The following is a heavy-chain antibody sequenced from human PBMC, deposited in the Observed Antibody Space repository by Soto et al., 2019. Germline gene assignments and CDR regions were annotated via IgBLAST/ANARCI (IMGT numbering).Heavy chain of an antibody. CDR2: ISGGGDTT. CDR3: AKGRGGSGSLTPRVDF. J-gene: IGHJ4*02. Sequence: EVQLLESGGGLVQPGGSLRLSCAASGFTFNNYAMTWVRQAPGKGLEWVSAISGGGDTTSYADSVKGRFTVSRDGSKKTLYLQMSSLRAEDTALYYCAKGRGGSGSLTPRVDFWGQGTLVTVSS. D-gene: IGHD3-10*01. V-gene: IGHV3-23*01. CDR1: GFTFNNYA.